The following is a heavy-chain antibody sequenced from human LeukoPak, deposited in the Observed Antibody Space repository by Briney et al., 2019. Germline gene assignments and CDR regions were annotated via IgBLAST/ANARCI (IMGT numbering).Heavy chain of an antibody. CDR1: GGSISSGDYY. CDR2: IYYSGST. J-gene: IGHJ4*02. V-gene: IGHV4-30-4*08. CDR3: ATSLYQLPYFDY. Sequence: PSETLSLTCTVSGGSISSGDYYWSWIRQPPGKGLEWIGYIYYSGSTYYNPSLKSRVTISVDTSKNQFSLKLSSVTAADTAVYYCATSLYQLPYFDYWGQGTLVTVSS. D-gene: IGHD2-2*02.